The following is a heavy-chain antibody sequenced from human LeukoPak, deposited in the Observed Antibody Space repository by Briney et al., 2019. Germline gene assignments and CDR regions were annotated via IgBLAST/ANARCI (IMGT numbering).Heavy chain of an antibody. J-gene: IGHJ4*02. CDR2: IYYSGSN. V-gene: IGHV4-59*11. CDR3: ARGGDFDY. CDR1: GGSISSHY. D-gene: IGHD3-16*01. Sequence: SETLSLTCTVSGGSISSHYWSWIRQPPGQGLEWIGYIYYSGSNNYNPPLKSRVTISVDTSKIQFSLKLSSVTAADTAVYYCARGGDFDYWGQGTLVTVSS.